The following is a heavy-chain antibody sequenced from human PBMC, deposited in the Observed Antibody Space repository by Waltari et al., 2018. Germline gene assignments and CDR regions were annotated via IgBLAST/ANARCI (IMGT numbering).Heavy chain of an antibody. CDR2: VRTTGKT. J-gene: IGHJ5*02. CDR1: GDFMGSSYW. D-gene: IGHD2-15*01. CDR3: ARDRGRGLYLDT. V-gene: IGHV4-4*02. Sequence: QLQLQQSGPGLVKPSESLSLTCAVPGDFMGSSYWWGWVRQTPGKGLEWIGRVRTTGKTNSNPSLDSRVSISVDTSTSRFSLTLASVSAADTAIYFCARDRGRGLYLDTWGQGILVTVSP.